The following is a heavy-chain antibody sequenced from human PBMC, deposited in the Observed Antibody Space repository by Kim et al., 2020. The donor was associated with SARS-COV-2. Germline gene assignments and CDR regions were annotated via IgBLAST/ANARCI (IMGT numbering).Heavy chain of an antibody. J-gene: IGHJ4*02. CDR1: GGTFSSYA. Sequence: SVKVSCKASGGTFSSYAISWVRQAPGQGLEWMGGIIPIFGTANYAQKFQGRVTITADESTSTAYMELSSLRSEDTAVYYCARDLPGTIPPPLYSGEWGQGTLVTVSS. CDR2: IIPIFGTA. D-gene: IGHD2-8*01. V-gene: IGHV1-69*13. CDR3: ARDLPGTIPPPLYSGE.